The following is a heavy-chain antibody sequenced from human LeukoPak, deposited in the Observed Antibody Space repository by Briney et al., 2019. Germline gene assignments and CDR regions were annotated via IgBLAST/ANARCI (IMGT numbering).Heavy chain of an antibody. Sequence: GGSLRLSCAAPGFTFSSYEMNRVRQAPGKGLEWVSSISSSSSYIYYADSVKGRFTISRDNAKNSLYLQMNSLRAEDTAVYYCARVREAAAFDYWGQETLVTVSS. CDR1: GFTFSSYE. J-gene: IGHJ4*02. CDR2: ISSSSSYI. D-gene: IGHD3-10*01. V-gene: IGHV3-21*01. CDR3: ARVREAAAFDY.